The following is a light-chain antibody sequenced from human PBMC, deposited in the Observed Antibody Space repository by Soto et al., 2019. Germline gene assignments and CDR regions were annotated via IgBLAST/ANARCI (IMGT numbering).Light chain of an antibody. CDR1: QSVGSY. CDR2: GAS. V-gene: IGKV3-11*01. Sequence: EIVLTQSPATLSLSPGERATLSCRASQSVGSYLAWYQQKPGQAPRLLIYGASHRATGIPARFSGSGSGTDFTRTISSLEPEDFAVYFCQQRSNWPRGTFGQGTKVEIK. CDR3: QQRSNWPRGT. J-gene: IGKJ2*02.